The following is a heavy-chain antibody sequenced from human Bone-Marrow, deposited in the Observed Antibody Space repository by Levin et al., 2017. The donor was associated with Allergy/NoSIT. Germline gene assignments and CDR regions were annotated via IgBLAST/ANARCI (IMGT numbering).Heavy chain of an antibody. Sequence: GGSLRLSCAASGVTFSDYAMHWVRQAPGKGLEWVTGISSDGSKTNYGDSVKGRFTISRDDSKNTLFLKMNSLRPEDTAVYYCAKDYGDRYFYGMDVWGQGTTVSVSS. CDR2: ISSDGSKT. CDR3: AKDYGDRYFYGMDV. CDR1: GVTFSDYA. J-gene: IGHJ6*02. D-gene: IGHD4-17*01. V-gene: IGHV3-30*18.